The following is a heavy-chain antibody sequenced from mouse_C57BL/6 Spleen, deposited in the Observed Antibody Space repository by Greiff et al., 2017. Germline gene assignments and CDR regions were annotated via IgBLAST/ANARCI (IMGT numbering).Heavy chain of an antibody. J-gene: IGHJ4*01. V-gene: IGHV1-72*01. CDR2: IDPNSGGT. D-gene: IGHD1-2*01. CDR3: ARMGTTAYYAMDY. CDR1: GYTFTSYW. Sequence: QVQLKQPGAELVKPGASVKLSCKASGYTFTSYWMHWVKQRPGRGLEWIGRIDPNSGGTKYNEKFKSKATLTVDKPSSTAYMQLSSLTSEDSAVYYCARMGTTAYYAMDYWGQGTSVTVSS.